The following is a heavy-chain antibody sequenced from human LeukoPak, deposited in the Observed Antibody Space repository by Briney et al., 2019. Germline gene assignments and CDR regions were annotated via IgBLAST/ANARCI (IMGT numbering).Heavy chain of an antibody. D-gene: IGHD6-13*01. CDR1: GGSFSGYY. V-gene: IGHV4-34*01. CDR2: INHSGST. J-gene: IGHJ4*02. CDR3: ARRQPLWASIAAAGTVDY. Sequence: SETLSLTCAVYGGSFSGYYWSWIRQPPGKGLEWIGEINHSGSTNYSPSLKSRVTISVAKNQFSLKLSSVTAADTAVYYCARRQPLWASIAAAGTVDYWGQGNLVTVSS.